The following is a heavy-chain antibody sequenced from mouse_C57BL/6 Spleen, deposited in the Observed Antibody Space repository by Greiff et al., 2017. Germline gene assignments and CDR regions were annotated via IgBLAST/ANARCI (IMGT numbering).Heavy chain of an antibody. V-gene: IGHV1-22*01. CDR2: INPNNGGT. Sequence: EVQLQQSGPELVKPGASVKMSCKASGYTFTDYNMHWVKQSHGKSLEWIGYINPNNGGTSYNQKFKGKATLTVNKSSSTAYMELRSLTSEDSAVYYCAREYYGSGYDWYFDVWGTGTTVTVSS. J-gene: IGHJ1*03. D-gene: IGHD1-1*01. CDR3: AREYYGSGYDWYFDV. CDR1: GYTFTDYN.